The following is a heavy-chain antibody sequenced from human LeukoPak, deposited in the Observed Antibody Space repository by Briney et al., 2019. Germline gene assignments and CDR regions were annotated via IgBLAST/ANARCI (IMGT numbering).Heavy chain of an antibody. V-gene: IGHV3-15*01. J-gene: IGHJ4*02. Sequence: KSGGSLRLSCAASRFIFRDYVMSWVRQASGKGLEWVGRIKSKTDGGTTDYAAPVKGRFTISRDDSKNTLYLQMNSLKTEDTAVYYCTTRGGSFSIFDYWGQGTLVTVSS. CDR1: RFIFRDYV. D-gene: IGHD1-26*01. CDR2: IKSKTDGGTT. CDR3: TTRGGSFSIFDY.